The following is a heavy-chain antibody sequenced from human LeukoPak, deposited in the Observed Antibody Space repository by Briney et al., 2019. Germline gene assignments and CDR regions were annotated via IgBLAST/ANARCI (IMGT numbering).Heavy chain of an antibody. D-gene: IGHD2/OR15-2a*01. V-gene: IGHV3-15*01. CDR2: IKSKTEGGTT. Sequence: GGSLRLPCAASGFTFSNAWMSWVRHAPGKGLEWVGRIKSKTEGGTTDYAAPVKGRVAISRDASKNTLYLQMNSVKTEDTAVYYCVRGFNSFDQWGQGTLVTVSS. CDR1: GFTFSNAW. J-gene: IGHJ4*02. CDR3: VRGFNSFDQ.